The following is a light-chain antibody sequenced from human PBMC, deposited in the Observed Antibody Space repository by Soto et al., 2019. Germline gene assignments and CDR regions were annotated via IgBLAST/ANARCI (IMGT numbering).Light chain of an antibody. Sequence: QSALTQPASVSGSPGQSITISCTGTSRDVGGYNYVSWYQQHPGKAPKLMIYDVSNRPSGVSNRFSGSKSGNTASLTISGLQAEYEADYYCSSYTSSSTRVFGTWTKVTVL. V-gene: IGLV2-14*01. CDR3: SSYTSSSTRV. CDR1: SRDVGGYNY. CDR2: DVS. J-gene: IGLJ1*01.